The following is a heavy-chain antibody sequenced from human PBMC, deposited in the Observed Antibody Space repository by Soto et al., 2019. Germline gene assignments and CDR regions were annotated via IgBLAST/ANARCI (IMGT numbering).Heavy chain of an antibody. CDR2: VSGDNGHT. V-gene: IGHV1-18*04. Sequence: ASGKVSCKASGYTFTTYAITWMRQAPGQGLEWMGWVSGDNGHTNYEQKFQGRVTMTTDPSTSTAYMELRSLRSGDTAVYYCATGDGSGPIHYWGQGTLVTVSS. CDR3: ATGDGSGPIHY. CDR1: GYTFTTYA. J-gene: IGHJ4*02. D-gene: IGHD6-19*01.